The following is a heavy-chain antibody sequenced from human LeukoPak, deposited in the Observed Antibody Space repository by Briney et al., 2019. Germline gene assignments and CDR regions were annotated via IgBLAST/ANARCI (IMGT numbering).Heavy chain of an antibody. CDR2: INPSGGST. Sequence: ASVKVSCKASGYTFTSYYMHWVRQAPGQGLEWTGIINPSGGSTSYAQKFQGRVTMTRDTSTSTVYMELSSLRSEDTAVYYCATSNSRIQLWLTWGQGTLVTVSS. CDR3: ATSNSRIQLWLT. CDR1: GYTFTSYY. D-gene: IGHD5-18*01. J-gene: IGHJ5*02. V-gene: IGHV1-46*01.